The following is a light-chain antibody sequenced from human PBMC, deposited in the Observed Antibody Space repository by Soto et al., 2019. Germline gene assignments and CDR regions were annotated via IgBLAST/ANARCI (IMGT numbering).Light chain of an antibody. CDR3: SSYTNSAYV. CDR2: EVS. Sequence: QSALTQPASVSGSPGQSITISCTGTSSDVGGYNYVSWYQQHPGKAPKLMIYEVSNRPSGVSNRFSGSKSGNTASLTISGLEDEDEDDYYCSSYTNSAYVFGTGTKVTVL. V-gene: IGLV2-14*01. CDR1: SSDVGGYNY. J-gene: IGLJ1*01.